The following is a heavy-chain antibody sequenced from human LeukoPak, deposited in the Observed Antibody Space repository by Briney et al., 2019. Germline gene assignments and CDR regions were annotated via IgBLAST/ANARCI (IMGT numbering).Heavy chain of an antibody. V-gene: IGHV3-30*02. CDR3: ATERAPAVAGLMGY. D-gene: IGHD6-19*01. J-gene: IGHJ4*02. CDR2: IKYDGSRT. Sequence: GGSLRLSCAVSGMTFERHGMHWVRQPPGKGLEWLAFIKYDGSRTDYEDSVKGRFTVSRDNSKNTLYLEMNSLRAEDTAVYYCATERAPAVAGLMGYWGQGTLVTVSS. CDR1: GMTFERHG.